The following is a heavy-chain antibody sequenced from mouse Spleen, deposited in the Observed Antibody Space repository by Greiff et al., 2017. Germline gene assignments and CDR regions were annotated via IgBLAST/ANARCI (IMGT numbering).Heavy chain of an antibody. CDR3: ARDNYGNLFDY. D-gene: IGHD2-1*01. CDR2: ISDGGSYT. CDR1: GFTFSSYA. J-gene: IGHJ2*01. V-gene: IGHV5-4*01. Sequence: DVMLVESGGGLVKPGGSLKLSCAASGFTFSSYAMSWVRQTPEKRLEWVATISDGGSYTYYPDNVKGRFTISRDNAKNNLYLQMSHLKSEDTAMYYCARDNYGNLFDYWGQGTTLTVSS.